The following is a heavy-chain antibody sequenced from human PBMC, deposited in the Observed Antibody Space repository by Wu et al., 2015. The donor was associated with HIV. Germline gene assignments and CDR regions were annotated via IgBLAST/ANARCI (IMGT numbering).Heavy chain of an antibody. D-gene: IGHD3-3*01. J-gene: IGHJ6*03. CDR1: GDTFSNSA. CDR2: IVPSLGTS. Sequence: QVQLVQSGAEVKKPGSSVKVSCKAPGDTFSNSAIIWVRQAPGQGLEWMGGIVPSLGTSDHAETFQDRITITADGSTRSSYMELNSLRSEDTAVYYCAREPRVLRSLGRNYYMDVWGKGTTVTVSS. CDR3: AREPRVLRSLGRNYYMDV. V-gene: IGHV1-69*13.